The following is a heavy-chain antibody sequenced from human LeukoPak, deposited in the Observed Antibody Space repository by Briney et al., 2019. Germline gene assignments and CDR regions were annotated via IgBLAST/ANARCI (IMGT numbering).Heavy chain of an antibody. CDR1: GGSISSGGYY. V-gene: IGHV4-31*03. D-gene: IGHD3-10*01. CDR2: IYYSGST. J-gene: IGHJ3*02. Sequence: SETLSLTCTVSGGSISSGGYYWSWIRQHPGKGLEWIGYIYYSGSTYYNPSLKSRVTISVDTSKNQFSLKLSSVTAADTAVYYCARDPGRLWFGELDAFDTWGQGTMVTVSS. CDR3: ARDPGRLWFGELDAFDT.